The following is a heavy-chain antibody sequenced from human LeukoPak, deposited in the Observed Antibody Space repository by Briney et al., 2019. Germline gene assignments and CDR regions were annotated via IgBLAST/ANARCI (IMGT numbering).Heavy chain of an antibody. Sequence: SETLSLTCTVSGGSISSSTYCLGWIRQPPGKGLEWIGSICYSGSTFYNPSLKSRVTLSVDTSKNQFSLKLSSVTAADTAVYYCARTENYIPEDRFDPWGQGTLVTVSS. D-gene: IGHD5-24*01. J-gene: IGHJ5*02. CDR2: ICYSGST. CDR1: GGSISSSTYC. V-gene: IGHV4-39*01. CDR3: ARTENYIPEDRFDP.